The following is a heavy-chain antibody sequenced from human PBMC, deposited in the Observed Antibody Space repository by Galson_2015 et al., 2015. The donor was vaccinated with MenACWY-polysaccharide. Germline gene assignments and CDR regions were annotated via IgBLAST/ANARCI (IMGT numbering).Heavy chain of an antibody. Sequence: SLRLSCAASGVTFSTNAIHWVRQAPGKGLDWVAVISYDGSNKYYADSVRGRFTISRDNSKNTLYLQMNSLRLEDTAAYYCARAYCDRTTCYGMDVWGQGTTVTVSS. CDR1: GVTFSTNA. CDR3: ARAYCDRTTCYGMDV. CDR2: ISYDGSNK. V-gene: IGHV3-30-3*01. J-gene: IGHJ6*02. D-gene: IGHD2-2*01.